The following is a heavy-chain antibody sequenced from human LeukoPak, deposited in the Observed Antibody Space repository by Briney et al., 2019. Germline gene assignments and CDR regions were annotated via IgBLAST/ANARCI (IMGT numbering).Heavy chain of an antibody. V-gene: IGHV4-34*01. Sequence: PSETLSLTCAVYGGSFSGYHWSWIRQPPGKGLEWIGEINHSGSTNYNPSLKSRVTISVDTSKNQFSLKLSSVTAADTAVYYCARGSWNGDYVDYWGQGTLVTVSS. CDR1: GGSFSGYH. J-gene: IGHJ4*02. D-gene: IGHD1-1*01. CDR3: ARGSWNGDYVDY. CDR2: INHSGST.